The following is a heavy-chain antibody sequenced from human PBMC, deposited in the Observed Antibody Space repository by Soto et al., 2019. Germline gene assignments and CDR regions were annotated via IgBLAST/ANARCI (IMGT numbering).Heavy chain of an antibody. V-gene: IGHV4-39*01. CDR2: VYYSGST. Sequence: QLQLQESGPGLVKPSETLSLTCSVSGDSVSSSNFYWGWIRQPPGKGLEWIGSVYYSGSTYYNPSLKSRVTMSVDTSKNQFSLKLSSVTAADAAVYYCARHPTFSGWEYYFDYWVQGTLVTVSS. D-gene: IGHD6-19*01. CDR1: GDSVSSSNFY. CDR3: ARHPTFSGWEYYFDY. J-gene: IGHJ4*02.